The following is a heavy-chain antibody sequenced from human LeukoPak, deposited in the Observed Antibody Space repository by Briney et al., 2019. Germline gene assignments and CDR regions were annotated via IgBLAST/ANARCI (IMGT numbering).Heavy chain of an antibody. J-gene: IGHJ4*02. V-gene: IGHV3-30*03. Sequence: PGGSLRLSCAASGFTFSSYGMHWVRQAPGKGLEWVAVISYDGSNKYYADSVKGRFTISRDNSKNTLYLQMNSLRAEDTAVYYCAREIEVISVVVHDYWGQGTLVTVSS. CDR2: ISYDGSNK. CDR1: GFTFSSYG. D-gene: IGHD2-21*01. CDR3: AREIEVISVVVHDY.